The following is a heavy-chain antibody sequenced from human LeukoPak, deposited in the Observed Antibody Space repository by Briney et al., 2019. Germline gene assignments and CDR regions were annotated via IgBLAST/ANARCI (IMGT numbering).Heavy chain of an antibody. Sequence: SVKVSCKASGGTFSSYAISWVRQAPGQGLEWMGRIIPILGIANYAQNFQGRVTITADKSTSPAYPELSSLRSEDTAVYYCARGDGYNVADAFDICGQGTMVTVSS. CDR3: ARGDGYNVADAFDI. J-gene: IGHJ3*02. V-gene: IGHV1-69*04. D-gene: IGHD5-24*01. CDR2: IIPILGIA. CDR1: GGTFSSYA.